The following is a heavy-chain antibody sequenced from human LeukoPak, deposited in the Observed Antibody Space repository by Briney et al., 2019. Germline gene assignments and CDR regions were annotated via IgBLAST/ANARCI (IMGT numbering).Heavy chain of an antibody. V-gene: IGHV3-48*03. CDR1: GFTFSSYE. D-gene: IGHD4-17*01. J-gene: IGHJ6*03. Sequence: GGSLRLSCAASGFTFSSYEMNWVRQAPGKGLEWLSSISSSGSTIYYADSVKGRFTISRDNSKNTLYLQMNSLRAEDTAVYYCAKVGDYDPYYYYYMDVWGKGTTVTVSS. CDR2: ISSSGSTI. CDR3: AKVGDYDPYYYYYMDV.